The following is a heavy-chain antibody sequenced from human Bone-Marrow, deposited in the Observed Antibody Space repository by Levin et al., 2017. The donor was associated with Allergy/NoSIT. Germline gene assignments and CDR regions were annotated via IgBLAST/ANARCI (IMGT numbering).Heavy chain of an antibody. D-gene: IGHD3-3*02. J-gene: IGHJ4*01. V-gene: IGHV4-34*01. CDR2: INHSGDA. Sequence: SETLSLTCAVFGGSFSGYYWTWIRQPPGKGLEWIGDINHSGDASYNPSLNNRVTISVDTSKKQFSLKLSSVTAADTAVYFCATFSPTPLDYWGHGTLVTVSA. CDR3: ATFSPTPLDY. CDR1: GGSFSGYY.